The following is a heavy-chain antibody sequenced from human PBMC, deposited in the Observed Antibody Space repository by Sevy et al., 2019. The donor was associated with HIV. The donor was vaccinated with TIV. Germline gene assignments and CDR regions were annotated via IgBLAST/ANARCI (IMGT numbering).Heavy chain of an antibody. V-gene: IGHV3-30*03. CDR2: VSKEGTNK. CDR1: GFAMSSYW. D-gene: IGHD3-16*01. CDR3: ARDPHSVPHWGSFDS. J-gene: IGHJ4*02. Sequence: GGSLRLSCAASGFAMSSYWVTWVRQVPGKGLEWVAVVSKEGTNKYYADSVKGRFTISRDNSRNTLYLQMQSLRADDTAVYFCARDPHSVPHWGSFDSWGQGTLVTVSS.